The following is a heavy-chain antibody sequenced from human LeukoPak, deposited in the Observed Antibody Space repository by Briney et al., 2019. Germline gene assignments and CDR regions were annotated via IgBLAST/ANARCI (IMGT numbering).Heavy chain of an antibody. CDR3: ARGATGGYFDY. D-gene: IGHD1-26*01. CDR2: IYYSGST. V-gene: IGHV4-39*07. Sequence: SETLSLTCTVSGSSISSSSYYWGWIRQPPGKGLEWIGSIYYSGSTYYNPSLKSRVTISVDTSKNQFSLKLSSVTAADTAVYYCARGATGGYFDYWGQGTLVTVSS. CDR1: GSSISSSSYY. J-gene: IGHJ4*02.